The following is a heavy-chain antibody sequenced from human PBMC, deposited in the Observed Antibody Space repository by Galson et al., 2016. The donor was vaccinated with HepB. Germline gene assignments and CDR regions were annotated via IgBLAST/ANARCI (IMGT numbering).Heavy chain of an antibody. J-gene: IGHJ4*02. CDR2: LDWNDYK. V-gene: IGHV2-70*01. D-gene: IGHD3-3*01. CDR1: GFSLRTNGMC. Sequence: PALVKPTQTLTLTCTFSGFSLRTNGMCVSWIRQPPGKALEWLALLDWNDYKHYSTSLKTRLTISKDTSKTQVVLTRTNMDPLDTATYYCARAGGYYSIFDYWGQGTLVTVSS. CDR3: ARAGGYYSIFDY.